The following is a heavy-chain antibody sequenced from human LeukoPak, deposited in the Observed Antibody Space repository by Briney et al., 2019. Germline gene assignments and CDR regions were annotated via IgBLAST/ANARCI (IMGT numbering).Heavy chain of an antibody. J-gene: IGHJ6*04. CDR3: ARDPPYCSSTSCPWRTAGLDV. V-gene: IGHV3-21*01. CDR2: ISRSSAYI. D-gene: IGHD2-2*01. CDR1: GFTFSRYS. Sequence: GGSLRLSCAASGFTFSRYSMNWVRQAPGKGLEWVSAISRSSAYILYADSVKGRFTISRDNGKNSLYLQMNSLRAEDTAVYYCARDPPYCSSTSCPWRTAGLDVWGKGTTVTVSS.